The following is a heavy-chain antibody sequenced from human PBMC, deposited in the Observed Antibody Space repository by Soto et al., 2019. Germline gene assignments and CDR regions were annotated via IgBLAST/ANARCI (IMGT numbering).Heavy chain of an antibody. CDR2: IRSKAYGGTT. CDR1: GFTFGDYA. Sequence: GGSLRLPCTASGFTFGDYAMSWVRQAPGKGLEWVGFIRSKAYGGTTEYAASVKGRFTISRDDSKSIAYLQMNSLKTEDTAVYYCTSPGYSSGWPQGFDYWGQGTLVTVSS. D-gene: IGHD6-19*01. V-gene: IGHV3-49*04. J-gene: IGHJ4*02. CDR3: TSPGYSSGWPQGFDY.